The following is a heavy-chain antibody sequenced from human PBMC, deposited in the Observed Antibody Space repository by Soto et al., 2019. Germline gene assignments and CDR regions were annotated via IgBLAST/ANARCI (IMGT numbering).Heavy chain of an antibody. CDR1: GGSISSYY. D-gene: IGHD6-13*01. J-gene: IGHJ4*02. V-gene: IGHV4-59*01. CDR2: IYYSGST. Sequence: QVQLQESGPGLEKTSETLSLTCTVSGGSISSYYWSWIRQPPGKGLEWIGYIYYSGSTNYNPSLKSRVTISVDTSKNQFSLKLSSVTAADTAVYYCAREYSSSWSDLFDYWGQGTLVTVSS. CDR3: AREYSSSWSDLFDY.